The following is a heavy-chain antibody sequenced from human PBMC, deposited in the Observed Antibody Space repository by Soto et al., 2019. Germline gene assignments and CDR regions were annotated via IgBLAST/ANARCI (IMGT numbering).Heavy chain of an antibody. D-gene: IGHD2-8*02. J-gene: IGHJ4*02. V-gene: IGHV3-64*01. Sequence: EVQLVESGGNLAQPGGSLRLSCAASGFTFSTYPMHWVRQGPGTGLEYVAGISGNGGSTHYANSVKGRFTISRDNSKSTRFLQMGCLRAEDMAVYYCARDYCPGGVCYTIFDYWGQGTLVTVSS. CDR3: ARDYCPGGVCYTIFDY. CDR2: ISGNGGST. CDR1: GFTFSTYP.